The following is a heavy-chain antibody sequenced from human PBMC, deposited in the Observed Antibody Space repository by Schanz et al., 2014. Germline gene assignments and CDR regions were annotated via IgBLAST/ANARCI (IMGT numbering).Heavy chain of an antibody. Sequence: EVQLLESGGGLVEPGGSLRLSCAASGFTFSSHWMHWVRQAPGKGLEWVSAISGSGGSTYYADSVKGRFTISRDNSKNTVHLQMNSLRAEDTAVYYCAKSDAFDIWGQGTMVTVSS. V-gene: IGHV3-23*01. CDR2: ISGSGGST. CDR1: GFTFSSHW. J-gene: IGHJ3*02. CDR3: AKSDAFDI.